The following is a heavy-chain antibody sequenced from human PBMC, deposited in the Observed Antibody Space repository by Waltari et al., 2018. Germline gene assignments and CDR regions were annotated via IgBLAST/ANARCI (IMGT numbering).Heavy chain of an antibody. CDR3: ARVGNSNRSYYYYYMDV. CDR1: GFTFSSYD. Sequence: EVQLVESGGGLVKPGGSLRVSCAASGFTFSSYDMTWVRQAPGKGLEWVSSISSVSTYIYYADSVKGRFTISRDNAKNSLYLQMNSLRAEDTAVYYCARVGNSNRSYYYYYMDVWGKGTTVTISS. V-gene: IGHV3-21*01. J-gene: IGHJ6*03. D-gene: IGHD4-4*01. CDR2: ISSVSTYI.